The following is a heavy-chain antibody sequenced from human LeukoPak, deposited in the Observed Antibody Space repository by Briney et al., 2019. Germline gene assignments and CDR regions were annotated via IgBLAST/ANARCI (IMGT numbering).Heavy chain of an antibody. J-gene: IGHJ4*02. CDR3: ARDIGLVRGIIMAH. Sequence: ASVKVSCKASGYTFTNDGISWVRQAPGQGLEWVAWISLATGAPSYAQKFQGRVTLTTDTSTSTAYMELRSLKSDDTAVYYCARDIGLVRGIIMAHWGQGTQVTVSS. CDR1: GYTFTNDG. D-gene: IGHD3-10*01. V-gene: IGHV1-18*01. CDR2: ISLATGAP.